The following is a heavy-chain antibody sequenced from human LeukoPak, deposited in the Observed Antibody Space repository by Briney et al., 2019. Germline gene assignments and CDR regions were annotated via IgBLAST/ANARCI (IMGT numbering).Heavy chain of an antibody. CDR2: INAGNGNT. D-gene: IGHD1-26*01. CDR3: ARDYSGSYYRNTFDY. Sequence: ASVKVSCKASGYTFTSYAMHWVRQAPGQRLEWMGWINAGNGNTKYSQKFQGRVTITRDTFASTAYMELSSLRSEDTAVYYCARDYSGSYYRNTFDYWGQGTLVTVSS. CDR1: GYTFTSYA. J-gene: IGHJ4*02. V-gene: IGHV1-3*01.